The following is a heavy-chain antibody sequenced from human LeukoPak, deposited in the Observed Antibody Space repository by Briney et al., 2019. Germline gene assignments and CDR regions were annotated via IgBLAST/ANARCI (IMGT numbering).Heavy chain of an antibody. V-gene: IGHV3-23*01. CDR1: GFTFSRYA. Sequence: PGGSLRLSCAASGFTFSRYAMSWVRQAPGKGLEWVSAISGSGGSTYYADSVKGRFTISRDNSKNTLYLQMNSLRAEDTAVYYCASAHTMVRGVIPPLMFDYWGQGTLVTVSS. J-gene: IGHJ4*02. D-gene: IGHD3-10*01. CDR3: ASAHTMVRGVIPPLMFDY. CDR2: ISGSGGST.